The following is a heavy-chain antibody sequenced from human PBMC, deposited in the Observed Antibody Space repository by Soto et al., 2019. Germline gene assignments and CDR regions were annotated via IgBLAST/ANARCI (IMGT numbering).Heavy chain of an antibody. CDR1: GFTFSSYG. J-gene: IGHJ4*02. V-gene: IGHV3-33*01. D-gene: IGHD3-22*01. Sequence: HPGGSLRLSCAASGFTFSSYGMHWVRQAPGKGLEWVAVIWYDGSNKYYADSVKGRFTISRDNSKNTLYLQMNSLRAEDTAVYYCASSFDTMIPGYWGQGTLVTVSS. CDR3: ASSFDTMIPGY. CDR2: IWYDGSNK.